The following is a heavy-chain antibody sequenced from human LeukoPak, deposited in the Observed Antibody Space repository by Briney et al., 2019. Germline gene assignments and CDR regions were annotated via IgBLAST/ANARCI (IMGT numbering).Heavy chain of an antibody. CDR2: INPNSGGT. CDR3: ARDGFTGAVEGSPFH. V-gene: IGHV1-2*02. CDR1: GYTFTGYY. D-gene: IGHD2-15*01. J-gene: IGHJ4*02. Sequence: GASVKVTCKASGYTFTGYYVHWVRQAPGQGLEWMGWINPNSGGTNYAQKFQGRVTMTRDTSISTAYMELSRLRSDDTAVYYCARDGFTGAVEGSPFHWGQGTLVTVSS.